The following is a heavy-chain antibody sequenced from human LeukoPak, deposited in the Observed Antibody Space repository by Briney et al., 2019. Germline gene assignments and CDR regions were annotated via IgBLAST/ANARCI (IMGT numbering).Heavy chain of an antibody. D-gene: IGHD1-7*01. J-gene: IGHJ4*02. V-gene: IGHV4-59*12. Sequence: SETLSLTCTVSGGSISSFYWSWIRQPPGKGLEWIGNIYYTGSTNYNPSLKSRVTISVDASKNHFSLKLSSVTAADTAVYYCARGGVRTTWTYWGQGTLVTVSS. CDR2: IYYTGST. CDR3: ARGGVRTTWTY. CDR1: GGSISSFY.